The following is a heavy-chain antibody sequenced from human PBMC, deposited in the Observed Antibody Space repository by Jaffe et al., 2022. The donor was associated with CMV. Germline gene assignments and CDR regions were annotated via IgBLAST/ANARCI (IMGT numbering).Heavy chain of an antibody. CDR2: ISWNSGSI. V-gene: IGHV3-9*01. Sequence: EVQLVESGGGLVQPGRSLRLSCAASGFTFDDYAMHWVRQAPGKGLEWVSGISWNSGSIGYADSVKGRFTISRDNAKNSLYLQMNSLRAEDTALYYCAKDSGNYYDSSGWGWFDPWGQGTLVTVSS. CDR3: AKDSGNYYDSSGWGWFDP. D-gene: IGHD3-22*01. J-gene: IGHJ5*02. CDR1: GFTFDDYA.